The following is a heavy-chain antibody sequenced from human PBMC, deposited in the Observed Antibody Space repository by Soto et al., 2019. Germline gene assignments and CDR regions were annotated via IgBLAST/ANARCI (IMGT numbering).Heavy chain of an antibody. V-gene: IGHV4-59*01. CDR3: ARAVSGGFYYYYYMAV. Sequence: SETLSLTCTVSGGSISSYYWSWIRQPPGKGLEWIGYIYYSGSTNYNPSLKSRGTIPVDTSKNQSSLKLSSVTAADTAVYYCARAVSGGFYYYYYMAVWGKGPTVTSP. J-gene: IGHJ6*03. CDR2: IYYSGST. CDR1: GGSISSYY.